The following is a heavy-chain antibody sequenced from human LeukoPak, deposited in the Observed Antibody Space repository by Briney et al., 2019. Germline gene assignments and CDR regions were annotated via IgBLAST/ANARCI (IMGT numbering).Heavy chain of an antibody. CDR1: GGSFSGYY. D-gene: IGHD1-26*01. CDR3: ARDSGSYNRYYYGMDV. Sequence: KASETLSLTCAVYGGSFSGYYWSWIRQPPGKGLEWIGEINHSGSTNYNPSLKSRVTISVDTSKNQFSLKLSSVTAADTAVYYCARDSGSYNRYYYGMDVWGQGTTVTVSS. V-gene: IGHV4-34*01. CDR2: INHSGST. J-gene: IGHJ6*02.